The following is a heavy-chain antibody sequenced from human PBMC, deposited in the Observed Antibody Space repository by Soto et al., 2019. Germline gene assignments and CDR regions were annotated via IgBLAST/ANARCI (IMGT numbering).Heavy chain of an antibody. CDR3: ARDTHYYDSSGSPSPLDY. CDR2: IIPIFGTA. D-gene: IGHD3-22*01. Sequence: SVKVSCKASGGTFSSYAISWVRQAPGQGLEWMGGIIPIFGTANYAQKFQGRVTITADESTSTAYMELSSLRSEDTAVYYCARDTHYYDSSGSPSPLDYWGQGTLVTVSS. V-gene: IGHV1-69*13. CDR1: GGTFSSYA. J-gene: IGHJ4*02.